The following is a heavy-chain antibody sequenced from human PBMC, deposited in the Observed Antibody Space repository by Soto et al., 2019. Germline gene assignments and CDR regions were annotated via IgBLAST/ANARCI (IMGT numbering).Heavy chain of an antibody. CDR2: IKSKTDGGTT. V-gene: IGHV3-15*07. Sequence: GGSLRLSCXASGFTFSNAWMNWVRQAPGKGLEWVGRIKSKTDGGTTDYAAPVKGRFTISRDDSKNIVYLQMNSLNTEDTAVYYCATGLLRYYAYWGHGTLVTVSS. CDR1: GFTFSNAW. D-gene: IGHD3-9*01. J-gene: IGHJ4*01. CDR3: ATGLLRYYAY.